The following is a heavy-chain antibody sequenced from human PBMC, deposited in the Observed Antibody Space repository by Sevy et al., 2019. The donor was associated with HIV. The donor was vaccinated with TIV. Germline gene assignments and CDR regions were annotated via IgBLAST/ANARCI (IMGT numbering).Heavy chain of an antibody. Sequence: ASVKVSCKVSGYTLTQFSMHWVRQAPGKGLEWMTTYDPEDGDPEDGKTIYAQKFLGRVTMTEDTSTDTAYMELSSLRSDDTAVYYCATTKDYYDSSGYPFDYWGQGTLVTVSS. D-gene: IGHD3-22*01. V-gene: IGHV1-24*01. CDR2: GDPEDGKT. CDR1: GYTLTQFS. CDR3: ATTKDYYDSSGYPFDY. J-gene: IGHJ4*02.